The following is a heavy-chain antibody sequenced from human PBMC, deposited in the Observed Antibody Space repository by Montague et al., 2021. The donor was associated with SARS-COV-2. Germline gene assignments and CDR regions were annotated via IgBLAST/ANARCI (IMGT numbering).Heavy chain of an antibody. Sequence: PALVKPTQTLTLTCTFSGFSLSTSGMCVSWIRQPPGKALEWLALIDWDDDKYYSTSLKTRLTISKDTSKNQVVLTMTNMDPVDTATYYCARISAWYSSGRSAFDYWGQGTLVTVSS. CDR3: ARISAWYSSGRSAFDY. V-gene: IGHV2-70*01. CDR1: GFSLSTSGMC. D-gene: IGHD6-19*01. J-gene: IGHJ4*02. CDR2: IDWDDDK.